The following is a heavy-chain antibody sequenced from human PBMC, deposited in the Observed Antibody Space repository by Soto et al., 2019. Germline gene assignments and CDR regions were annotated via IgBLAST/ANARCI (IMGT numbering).Heavy chain of an antibody. CDR1: GFTFSNAW. J-gene: IGHJ6*02. CDR3: TTRSSSFYYYGMDV. Sequence: GGSLRLSCAASGFTFSNAWMSWVRQAPGKGLEWVGRIKSKTDGGTTDYAAPVKGRFTISRDDSKNTLYLQMNSLKTEDTAVYYCTTRSSSFYYYGMDVWGQGTTVTVS. D-gene: IGHD6-13*01. CDR2: IKSKTDGGTT. V-gene: IGHV3-15*01.